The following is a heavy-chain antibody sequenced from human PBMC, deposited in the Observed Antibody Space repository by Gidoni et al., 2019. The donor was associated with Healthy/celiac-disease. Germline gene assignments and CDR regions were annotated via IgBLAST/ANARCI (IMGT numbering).Heavy chain of an antibody. D-gene: IGHD3-22*01. V-gene: IGHV1-18*01. CDR1: GYTFTRYG. J-gene: IGHJ4*02. CDR2: ISAYNGNT. Sequence: QVQLVQSGAEVKKPGASVKVSCKASGYTFTRYGIRWLRQAPRQGLEWMGWISAYNGNTNYAQKLQGRVTMTTDTSTSTDYMALRSLRSNDTAVYYCARDGHDSSQPQHSPFGNWGQGTLVTVS. CDR3: ARDGHDSSQPQHSPFGN.